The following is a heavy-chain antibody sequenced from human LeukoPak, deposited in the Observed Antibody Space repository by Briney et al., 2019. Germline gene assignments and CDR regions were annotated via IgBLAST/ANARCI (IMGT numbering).Heavy chain of an antibody. Sequence: ASVKVSCKASGYTFTSYGISWVRQAPGQGLEWMGCISAYNGNTNYAQKVQGRVTMTTDTSTSTAYMELRSLRSDDTAVYYCARDRNYYYGSGSYLNWFDPWGQGTLVTVSS. D-gene: IGHD3-10*01. CDR2: ISAYNGNT. J-gene: IGHJ5*02. V-gene: IGHV1-18*01. CDR3: ARDRNYYYGSGSYLNWFDP. CDR1: GYTFTSYG.